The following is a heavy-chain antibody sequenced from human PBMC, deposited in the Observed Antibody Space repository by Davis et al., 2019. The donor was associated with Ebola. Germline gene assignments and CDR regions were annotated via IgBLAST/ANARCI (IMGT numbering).Heavy chain of an antibody. CDR2: ISGSGGST. V-gene: IGHV3-23*01. CDR3: AKVPKDIVVVVAAYASHFDY. J-gene: IGHJ4*02. D-gene: IGHD2-15*01. Sequence: GESLKISCAASGFTFSSYAMSWVRQAPGKGLEWVSAISGSGGSTYYADSVKGRFTISRDNSKNTLYLQMNSLRAEDTAVYYCAKVPKDIVVVVAAYASHFDYWGQGTLVTVSS. CDR1: GFTFSSYA.